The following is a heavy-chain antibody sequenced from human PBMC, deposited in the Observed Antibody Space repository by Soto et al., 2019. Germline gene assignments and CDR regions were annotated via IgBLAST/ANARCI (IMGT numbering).Heavy chain of an antibody. J-gene: IGHJ5*02. V-gene: IGHV4-59*08. D-gene: IGHD2-2*01. CDR2: IYYSGST. Sequence: SETLSLTCTVSGGSISSYYWSWIRQPPGKGLEWIGYIYYSGSTNYNPSLKSRVTISVDTSKNQFSLKLSSVTAADTAVYYCARLLPAAMTNDRFDPWGQGTLVTVSS. CDR1: GGSISSYY. CDR3: ARLLPAAMTNDRFDP.